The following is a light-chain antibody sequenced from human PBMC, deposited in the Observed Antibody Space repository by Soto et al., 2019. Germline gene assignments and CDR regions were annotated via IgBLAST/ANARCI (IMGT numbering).Light chain of an antibody. J-gene: IGKJ5*01. Sequence: DIQMTQSPSSISASVVDRVTITCRASQSISSYLNWYHQKPGKAPKLLIYAASSLQSGVPSRFSGSGSGTDSTLTISSLQPEDFATYYCQQSYSTTITFGQGTRLEIK. CDR2: AAS. CDR3: QQSYSTTIT. V-gene: IGKV1-39*01. CDR1: QSISSY.